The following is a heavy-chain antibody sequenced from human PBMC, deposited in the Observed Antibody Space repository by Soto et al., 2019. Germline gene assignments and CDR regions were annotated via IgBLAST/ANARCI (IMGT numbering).Heavy chain of an antibody. Sequence: PGGSLRLSCAASGFTFSSYAMSWVRQAPGKGLEWVSAISGSGGSTYYADSVKGRFTISRDNSKNTLYLQMNSLRAEDTAVYYCAKDQSVTTNYYYYGXDVWGQGTTVTV. CDR2: ISGSGGST. CDR1: GFTFSSYA. D-gene: IGHD4-17*01. CDR3: AKDQSVTTNYYYYGXDV. J-gene: IGHJ6*02. V-gene: IGHV3-23*01.